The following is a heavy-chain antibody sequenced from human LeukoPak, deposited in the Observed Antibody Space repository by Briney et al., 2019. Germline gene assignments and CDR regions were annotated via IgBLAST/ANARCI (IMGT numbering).Heavy chain of an antibody. CDR1: GYTLTSYD. Sequence: ASVKVSCKASGYTLTSYDINRVRQATGQGLEWMGWMNPNSGNTGYAQKFQGRVTMTRNTSISTAYMELSSLRSEDTAVYYCARSASTLISWFDPWGQGTLVTVSS. J-gene: IGHJ5*02. V-gene: IGHV1-8*01. CDR2: MNPNSGNT. CDR3: ARSASTLISWFDP. D-gene: IGHD2-2*01.